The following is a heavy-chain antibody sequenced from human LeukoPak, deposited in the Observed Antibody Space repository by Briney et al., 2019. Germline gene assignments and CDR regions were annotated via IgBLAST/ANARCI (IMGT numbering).Heavy chain of an antibody. CDR1: GGSFSGYY. D-gene: IGHD2-8*01. Sequence: SETLSLTCAVYGGSFSGYYWSWIRQPPGKGLEWIGEINHSGSTNYNPSLKSRVTISVDTSKNQFSLKLSSVTAADTAAFYCGRRGNGGEIDYWGQGTLVSVSS. V-gene: IGHV4-34*01. J-gene: IGHJ4*02. CDR2: INHSGST. CDR3: GRRGNGGEIDY.